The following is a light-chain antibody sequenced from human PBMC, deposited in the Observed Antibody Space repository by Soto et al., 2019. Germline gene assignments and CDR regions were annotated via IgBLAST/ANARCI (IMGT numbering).Light chain of an antibody. CDR2: GVT. Sequence: QSALTQPASVSGSPGQSITISCTGTSSDVGAYDFVSWYQHHPGKAPKLMIFGVTNRPSGVSDRFSGSKSGNTASLTISGLQAEDEADYFCSSYSTSSTPSVFGSGTKVTVL. CDR1: SSDVGAYDF. J-gene: IGLJ1*01. V-gene: IGLV2-14*01. CDR3: SSYSTSSTPSV.